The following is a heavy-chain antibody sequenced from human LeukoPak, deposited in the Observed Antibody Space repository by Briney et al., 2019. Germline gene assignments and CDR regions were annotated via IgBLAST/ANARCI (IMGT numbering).Heavy chain of an antibody. V-gene: IGHV5-51*01. CDR1: GYSFSSYW. Sequence: GEPLQISGKGSGYSFSSYWINWVRQTPGKGLEWMGITYSGDSHIIYSPSFQGQLTISVDRSISTAYLQWSSLEAADTAIYYCARDGIGGNYGDGMDVWGQGTTVTVSS. D-gene: IGHD4-23*01. CDR2: TYSGDSHI. CDR3: ARDGIGGNYGDGMDV. J-gene: IGHJ6*02.